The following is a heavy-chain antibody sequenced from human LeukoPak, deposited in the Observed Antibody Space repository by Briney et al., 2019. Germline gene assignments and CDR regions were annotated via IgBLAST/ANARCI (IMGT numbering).Heavy chain of an antibody. J-gene: IGHJ4*02. V-gene: IGHV3-74*01. CDR1: GFTFSSYW. CDR3: ARVNDSSFDY. Sequence: PGGSLRLSCAASGFTFSSYWMHWVRQAPGNGLVWVSRINSDGSSTSYADSVKGRFTISRDNAKNTLYLQMNSLRAEDTAVYYCARVNDSSFDYWGQGTLVTVSS. D-gene: IGHD3-22*01. CDR2: INSDGSST.